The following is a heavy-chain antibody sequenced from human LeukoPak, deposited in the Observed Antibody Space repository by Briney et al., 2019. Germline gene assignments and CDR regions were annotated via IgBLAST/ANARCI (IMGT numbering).Heavy chain of an antibody. D-gene: IGHD3-3*01. CDR2: IKQDGSEK. CDR1: GFTFSNYW. Sequence: GGSLRLSCAASGFTFSNYWMSWVRQAPGKGLEWVANIKQDGSEKYYVDSVKGRFTISRDNARNSLYLQMNSLRAEDTAVYYCATGIFGVVIIWGQGTLVTVSS. V-gene: IGHV3-7*01. CDR3: ATGIFGVVII. J-gene: IGHJ4*02.